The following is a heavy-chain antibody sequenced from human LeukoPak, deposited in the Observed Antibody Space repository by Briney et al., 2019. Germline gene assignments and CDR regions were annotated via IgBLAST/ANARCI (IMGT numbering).Heavy chain of an antibody. CDR1: GGSFSGYY. Sequence: SETLSLTCAVYGGSFSGYYWSWIRQHPGKGLEWIGYIYYSGSTYYNPSLKSRVTISVDTSKNQFSLKLSSVTAADTAVYYCARYDSSGFIFDYWGQGTLVTVSS. J-gene: IGHJ4*02. V-gene: IGHV4-31*11. CDR3: ARYDSSGFIFDY. D-gene: IGHD3-22*01. CDR2: IYYSGST.